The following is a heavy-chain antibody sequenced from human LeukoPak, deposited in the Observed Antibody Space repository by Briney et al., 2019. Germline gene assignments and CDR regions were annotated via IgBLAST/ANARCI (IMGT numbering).Heavy chain of an antibody. Sequence: PGGSLRLSCAASGFTFSNAWMSWVRQAPGKGLEWVGRIKSKTDGGTTDYAAPVKGTFTISRDDSKNTLYLQMKSLQTEDTAVFYCTTGRGGSWTYLDYWGQGTLVTVSS. CDR1: GFTFSNAW. J-gene: IGHJ4*02. V-gene: IGHV3-15*01. D-gene: IGHD2-15*01. CDR2: IKSKTDGGTT. CDR3: TTGRGGSWTYLDY.